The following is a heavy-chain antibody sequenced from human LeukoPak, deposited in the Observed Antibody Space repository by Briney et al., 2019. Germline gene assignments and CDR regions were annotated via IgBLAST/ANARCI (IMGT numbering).Heavy chain of an antibody. Sequence: GGSLRLSCAASGFTFSSYAMSWARQAPGKGLEWVSAISGSGGSTYYADSVKGRFTISRDNSKNTLYLQMNSLRAEDTAVYYCTLVTAKTYYFDYWGQGTLATVSS. CDR3: TLVTAKTYYFDY. D-gene: IGHD3-9*01. CDR1: GFTFSSYA. CDR2: ISGSGGST. V-gene: IGHV3-23*01. J-gene: IGHJ4*02.